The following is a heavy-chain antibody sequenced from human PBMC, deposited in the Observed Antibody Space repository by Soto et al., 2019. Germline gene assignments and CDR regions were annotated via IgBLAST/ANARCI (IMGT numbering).Heavy chain of an antibody. Sequence: PSETLSLTCAVYGGSFSGYYWSWIRQPPGKGLEWIGEINHSGSTNYNPSLKSRVTISVDTSKNQFSLKLSSVTAADTAVYYCARGEIAIVNWFDPWGQGTLVTVSS. J-gene: IGHJ5*02. CDR3: ARGEIAIVNWFDP. CDR1: GGSFSGYY. CDR2: INHSGST. V-gene: IGHV4-34*01. D-gene: IGHD3-16*02.